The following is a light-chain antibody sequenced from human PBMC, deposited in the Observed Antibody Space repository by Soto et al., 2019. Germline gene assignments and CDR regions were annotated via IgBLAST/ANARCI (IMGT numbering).Light chain of an antibody. J-gene: IGKJ1*01. V-gene: IGKV3-20*01. CDR1: QSVNRF. CDR2: GAS. Sequence: EIVLTQSPGTLSLSPGERATLSCRASQSVNRFLAWFQQKPGQVPRLLIYGASNRATGIPDRFSCSGSETVFTLTITRLDPEYFAVYYCHHYVCSPWTFGQGTKVENK. CDR3: HHYVCSPWT.